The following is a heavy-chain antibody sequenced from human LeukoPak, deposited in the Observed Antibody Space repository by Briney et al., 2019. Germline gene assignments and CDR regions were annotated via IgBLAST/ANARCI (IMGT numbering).Heavy chain of an antibody. J-gene: IGHJ6*02. V-gene: IGHV1-69*04. CDR2: IIPIFGIA. Sequence: GASVKVSCKASGGTFSSYAISWVRQAPGQGLEWMGRIIPIFGIANYAQKFQGRVTITADKSTSTAYMELSSLRSDDTAVYYCARDWAPAAIPGYYYYGMDVWGQGTTVTVSS. D-gene: IGHD2-2*02. CDR1: GGTFSSYA. CDR3: ARDWAPAAIPGYYYYGMDV.